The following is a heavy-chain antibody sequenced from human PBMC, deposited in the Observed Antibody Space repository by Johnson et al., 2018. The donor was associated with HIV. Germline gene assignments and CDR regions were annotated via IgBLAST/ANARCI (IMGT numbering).Heavy chain of an antibody. D-gene: IGHD3-22*01. CDR1: GFTFDDYG. J-gene: IGHJ3*01. CDR3: AKSQDRSAHDYDFDL. CDR2: ISGSGGTT. Sequence: VQLVESGGGVVRPGGSLRLSCAASGFTFDDYGMSWVRQAPGKGLEWVSGISGSGGTTYYADSVKGRFTISRDNSKNTLYVQMHSLRGEDTAVYFCAKSQDRSAHDYDFDLWGQGTMVTVSS. V-gene: IGHV3-23*04.